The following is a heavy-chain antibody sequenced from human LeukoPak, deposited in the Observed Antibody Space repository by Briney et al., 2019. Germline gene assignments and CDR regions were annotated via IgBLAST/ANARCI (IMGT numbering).Heavy chain of an antibody. D-gene: IGHD6-13*01. CDR3: ARKGDSSSSERDYYYGMDV. CDR2: ISAYNGNT. CDR1: GYTFTSYG. V-gene: IGHV1-18*01. Sequence: ASVKVSCKASGYTFTSYGISWVRQAPGQGLEWMGWISAYNGNTNYAQKLQGRVTMTTDTSTSTAYTELRSLRSDDTAVYYCARKGDSSSSERDYYYGMDVWGQGTTVTVSS. J-gene: IGHJ6*02.